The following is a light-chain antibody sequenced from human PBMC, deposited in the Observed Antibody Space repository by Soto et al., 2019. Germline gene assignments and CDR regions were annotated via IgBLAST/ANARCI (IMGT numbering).Light chain of an antibody. CDR2: GAS. CDR3: QQYNNWPPYT. J-gene: IGKJ2*01. CDR1: QSVSSN. Sequence: EIVMTQSPATLSVSPGERATLSCRASQSVSSNLAWYQQKPGQDPRLLIYGASTRATGIPARFSGSGSGTEFTLTISSLQSEDFAVYYCQQYNNWPPYTFGQGTKVEIK. V-gene: IGKV3-15*01.